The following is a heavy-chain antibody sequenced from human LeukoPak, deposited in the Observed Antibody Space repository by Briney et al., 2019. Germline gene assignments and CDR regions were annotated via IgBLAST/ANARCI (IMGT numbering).Heavy chain of an antibody. Sequence: EASVKVSCKASGYTFTSYYMHWVRQATGQGLEWMGWMNPNSGNTGYAQKFQGRVTMTRNTSISTAYMELSSLRSEDTAVYYCARSQPRGTAFYVNWGQGTLVTVSS. CDR2: MNPNSGNT. CDR1: GYTFTSYY. J-gene: IGHJ4*02. V-gene: IGHV1-8*02. CDR3: ARSQPRGTAFYVN. D-gene: IGHD2/OR15-2a*01.